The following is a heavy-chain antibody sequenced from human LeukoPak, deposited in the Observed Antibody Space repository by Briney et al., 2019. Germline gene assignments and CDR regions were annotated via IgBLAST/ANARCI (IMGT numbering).Heavy chain of an antibody. Sequence: EGSLRLSCAASGFTFSSYWMHWVRQAPGKGLVWVSRIKSDGSITSYADSVKGRFTISRDNAKNTLYLQMNSLRAEDTAVYYCARGSAVAGTGDYWGQGTLVIVSS. CDR1: GFTFSSYW. CDR3: ARGSAVAGTGDY. V-gene: IGHV3-74*01. D-gene: IGHD6-19*01. CDR2: IKSDGSIT. J-gene: IGHJ4*02.